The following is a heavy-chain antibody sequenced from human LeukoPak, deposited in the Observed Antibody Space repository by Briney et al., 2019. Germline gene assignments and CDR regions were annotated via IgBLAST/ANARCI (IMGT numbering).Heavy chain of an antibody. D-gene: IGHD6-13*01. CDR2: IYYSGST. J-gene: IGHJ5*02. CDR3: ASTFIAAATPPLFDP. V-gene: IGHV4-59*08. CDR1: GGSISSYY. Sequence: SETLSLTCTVSGGSISSYYWSWIRQPPGKGLEWIGYIYYSGSTNYNPSLKSRVTISVDTSKNQFSLKLSSVTAADTAVYYCASTFIAAATPPLFDPWGQGTLVAVSS.